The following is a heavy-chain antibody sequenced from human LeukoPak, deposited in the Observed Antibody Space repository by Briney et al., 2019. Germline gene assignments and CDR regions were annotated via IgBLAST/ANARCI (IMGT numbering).Heavy chain of an antibody. CDR2: MNKDGSQK. CDR1: GFILSNHW. V-gene: IGHV3-7*03. D-gene: IGHD2-2*01. J-gene: IGHJ4*02. CDR3: VQVGPAATFDY. Sequence: PGSSLRLSCAASGFILSNHWMTWVRQAPGKGPEWVANMNKDGSQKYYVDSVKGRFTISRDTAKNSLYLQMNNLRVEDTALYYCVQVGPAATFDYWGQGTLVTVSS.